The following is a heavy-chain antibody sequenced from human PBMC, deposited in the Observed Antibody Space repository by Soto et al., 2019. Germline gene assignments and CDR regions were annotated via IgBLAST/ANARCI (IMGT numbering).Heavy chain of an antibody. J-gene: IGHJ4*02. CDR3: AREVLQLWSGGLDY. D-gene: IGHD5-18*01. Sequence: PSETLSLTCTVSGGSISSGGYYWSWIRPHPGKGLEWIGYIYYSGSTYYNPSLKSRVTISVDTSKNQFSLKLSSVTAADTAVYYCAREVLQLWSGGLDYWGQGTLVTVSS. CDR2: IYYSGST. V-gene: IGHV4-31*03. CDR1: GGSISSGGYY.